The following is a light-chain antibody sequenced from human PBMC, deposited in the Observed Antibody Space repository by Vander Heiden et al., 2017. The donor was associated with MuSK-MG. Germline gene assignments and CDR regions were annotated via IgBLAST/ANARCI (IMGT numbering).Light chain of an antibody. CDR3: QQHNNWPPYT. V-gene: IGKV3-15*01. J-gene: IGKJ2*01. CDR1: QSVSSN. Sequence: EIVMTQSPATLSVSPGERATLSCRASQSVSSNLAWYQQKPGQAPRLLIYSASTRATGIPARFSGSGYGTEFTLTISSLQSEDFAVYYCQQHNNWPPYTFGQGTKLEIK. CDR2: SAS.